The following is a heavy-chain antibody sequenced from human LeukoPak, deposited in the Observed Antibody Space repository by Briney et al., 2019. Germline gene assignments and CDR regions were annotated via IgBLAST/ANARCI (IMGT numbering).Heavy chain of an antibody. D-gene: IGHD6-13*01. CDR1: GFTFSSYA. J-gene: IGHJ4*02. V-gene: IGHV3-23*01. Sequence: GGSLRLSCAASGFTFSSYAMSWVRQAPGKGLEWVSAISGSGGSTYYADSVKGRFTISRDNSKNTLYLQMNSLRAEDTAVYYCAKSGFYSSSWYYFDYWGQGTLVTVSS. CDR2: ISGSGGST. CDR3: AKSGFYSSSWYYFDY.